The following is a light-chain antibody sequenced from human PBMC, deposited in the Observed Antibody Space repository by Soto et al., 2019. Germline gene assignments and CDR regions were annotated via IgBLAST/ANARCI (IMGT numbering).Light chain of an antibody. CDR2: AAS. J-gene: IGKJ1*01. V-gene: IGKV1-39*01. Sequence: IQMTQSASSLSASVGDRVTITCRAIQSISSYLNWYQQKPGKAPKLLIYAASSLQSGVPSRFSGSGSGTDFTLTISSLQPEDFATYYCQQSYSTLWTFGQGTKVDI. CDR3: QQSYSTLWT. CDR1: QSISSY.